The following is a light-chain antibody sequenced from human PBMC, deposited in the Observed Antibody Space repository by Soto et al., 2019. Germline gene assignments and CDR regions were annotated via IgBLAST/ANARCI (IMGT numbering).Light chain of an antibody. CDR1: DSNIGAGFD. V-gene: IGLV1-40*01. J-gene: IGLJ1*01. Sequence: QSVLTQPPSVSGAPGRTVTISCTGSDSNIGAGFDVHWYQQLPGSAPKLLIYSNTRRPSGVPDRFSGSQSGTSASLAISGLQAEDDGDYYCQSYDSDLSEFYVFGTGTKLTVL. CDR2: SNT. CDR3: QSYDSDLSEFYV.